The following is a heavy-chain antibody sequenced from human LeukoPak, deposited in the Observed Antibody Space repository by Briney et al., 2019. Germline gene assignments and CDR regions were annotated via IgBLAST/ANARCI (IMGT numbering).Heavy chain of an antibody. Sequence: GGSLRLSCAASGFTFNSYAMSWVRQAPGKGLEWVSAISGSGGSTYYADSVKGRFTISRDNSKNTLYLQMNSLRAEDTAVYYCARAKFNPGSNWFDPWGQGTLVTVSS. J-gene: IGHJ5*02. CDR2: ISGSGGST. D-gene: IGHD3-10*01. V-gene: IGHV3-23*01. CDR1: GFTFNSYA. CDR3: ARAKFNPGSNWFDP.